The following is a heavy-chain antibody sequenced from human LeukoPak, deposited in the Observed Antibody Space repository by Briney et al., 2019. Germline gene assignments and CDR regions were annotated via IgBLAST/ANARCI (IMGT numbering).Heavy chain of an antibody. CDR2: INPNSGNP. Sequence: GASVKLSCTPSGYTFTAYYIHWVRQAPGQRREWMGWINPNSGNPNYAQKLQGRVTTTRDTSITTAYMELSRLRPDDTAVYYCARDSASTGYYYYSFYYMDVWGKGTTVTVSS. CDR3: ARDSASTGYYYYSFYYMDV. CDR1: GYTFTAYY. J-gene: IGHJ6*03. V-gene: IGHV1-2*02. D-gene: IGHD3-22*01.